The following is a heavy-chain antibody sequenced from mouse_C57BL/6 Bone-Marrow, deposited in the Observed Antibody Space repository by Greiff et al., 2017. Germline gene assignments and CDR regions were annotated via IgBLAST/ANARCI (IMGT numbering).Heavy chain of an antibody. CDR3: ARGYDYDFYAMDY. Sequence: VQLKQSGPELVKPGASVKISCKASGYTFTDYYMNWVKQSHGKSLEWIGDINPNNGGTSYNQKFKGKATLTVDKSSSTAYMELRSLTSEDSAVYYCARGYDYDFYAMDYWGQGTSVTVSS. V-gene: IGHV1-26*01. CDR2: INPNNGGT. CDR1: GYTFTDYY. J-gene: IGHJ4*01. D-gene: IGHD2-4*01.